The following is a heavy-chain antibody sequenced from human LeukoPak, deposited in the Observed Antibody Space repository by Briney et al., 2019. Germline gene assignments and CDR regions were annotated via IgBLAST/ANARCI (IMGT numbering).Heavy chain of an antibody. Sequence: ASVKVSCKASGGTFSSYAISWVRQAPGQGLEWMGGIIPIFGTANYAQKFRGRVTITTDESTSTAYMELSSLRSEDTAVYYCAREPVAAAAPYGWFDPWGQGTLVTVSS. CDR2: IIPIFGTA. V-gene: IGHV1-69*05. D-gene: IGHD6-13*01. CDR1: GGTFSSYA. CDR3: AREPVAAAAPYGWFDP. J-gene: IGHJ5*02.